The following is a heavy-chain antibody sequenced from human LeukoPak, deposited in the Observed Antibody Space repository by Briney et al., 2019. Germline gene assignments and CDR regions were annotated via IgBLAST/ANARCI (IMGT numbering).Heavy chain of an antibody. CDR3: ARQSSGYYYGWFDP. D-gene: IGHD3-22*01. Sequence: PSETLSLTCTVSGGSILDSTYYWAWIRQPPGKGLEWIATIFYNGNTHYNPSLKSRVTMSVDTVKNQCSLNLNSVTAADTAVYYCARQSSGYYYGWFDPWGQGTLVTVSS. J-gene: IGHJ5*02. V-gene: IGHV4-39*01. CDR1: GGSILDSTYY. CDR2: IFYNGNT.